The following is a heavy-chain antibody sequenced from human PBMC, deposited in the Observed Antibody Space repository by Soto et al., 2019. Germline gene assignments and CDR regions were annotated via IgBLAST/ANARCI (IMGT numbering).Heavy chain of an antibody. CDR2: IYPGDSDT. CDR1: GYSFSNNW. J-gene: IGHJ6*02. Sequence: PGESLKISCKGSGYSFSNNWIGWVRQMPGKGLEWMGIIYPGDSDTRYTPSFQGQVTFSADRSISTAYLQWTSLKASDTAIYYCARLSGYASYFYYGIVVWGQGTPVTV. CDR3: ARLSGYASYFYYGIVV. V-gene: IGHV5-51*01. D-gene: IGHD5-12*01.